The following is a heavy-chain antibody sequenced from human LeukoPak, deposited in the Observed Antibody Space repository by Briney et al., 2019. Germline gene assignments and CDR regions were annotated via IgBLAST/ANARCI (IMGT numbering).Heavy chain of an antibody. Sequence: SETLSLTFAVYGGSFSGYYWSWIRQPPGKGLEWIGEINHSGSTNYNPSLKSRVTISVDTSKNQFSLKLSSVTAADTAVYYCARNYGSGSYYYFDYWGQGTLVTVSS. CDR2: INHSGST. CDR1: GGSFSGYY. V-gene: IGHV4-34*01. CDR3: ARNYGSGSYYYFDY. J-gene: IGHJ4*02. D-gene: IGHD3-10*01.